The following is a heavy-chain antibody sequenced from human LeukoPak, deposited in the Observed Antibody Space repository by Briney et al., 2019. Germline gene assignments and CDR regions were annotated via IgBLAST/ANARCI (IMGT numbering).Heavy chain of an antibody. CDR3: ARGWIVATIRSAFDI. Sequence: SVKVSCEASGGTFSSYAISWVRQAPGQGLEWMGGVIPIFGTANYAQKFQGRVTITADESTSTAYMELSSLRSEDTAVYYCARGWIVATIRSAFDIWGQGTMVTVSS. V-gene: IGHV1-69*01. CDR1: GGTFSSYA. D-gene: IGHD5-12*01. J-gene: IGHJ3*02. CDR2: VIPIFGTA.